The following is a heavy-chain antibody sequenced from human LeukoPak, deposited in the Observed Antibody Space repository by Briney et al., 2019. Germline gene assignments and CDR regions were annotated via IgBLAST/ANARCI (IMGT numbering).Heavy chain of an antibody. CDR1: GFTFSRYE. V-gene: IGHV3-48*03. Sequence: PGGSLRLSCAASGFTFSRYEMNWVRQAPGKGLEWVSYISRSGSTIYYAASVKGRFTISRDNAKDSLYLQMNSLRAEDTAVYYCARDPNYDFWSAYYIGYFDYWGQGALVTVSS. CDR3: ARDPNYDFWSAYYIGYFDY. CDR2: ISRSGSTI. J-gene: IGHJ4*02. D-gene: IGHD3-3*01.